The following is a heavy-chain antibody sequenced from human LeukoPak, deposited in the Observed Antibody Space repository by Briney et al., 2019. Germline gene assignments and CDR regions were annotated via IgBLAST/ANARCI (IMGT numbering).Heavy chain of an antibody. V-gene: IGHV3-74*01. Sequence: PGGSLRLSCAASGFIFSNYWMLWVRQAPGKGLVWVSRINSDGSSTSYADSVKGRFTIFRDNAKNTLYLQMNSLRAEDTAVYYCARVRGGYYSDYWGQGTLVTVS. J-gene: IGHJ4*02. D-gene: IGHD3-16*01. CDR1: GFIFSNYW. CDR2: INSDGSST. CDR3: ARVRGGYYSDY.